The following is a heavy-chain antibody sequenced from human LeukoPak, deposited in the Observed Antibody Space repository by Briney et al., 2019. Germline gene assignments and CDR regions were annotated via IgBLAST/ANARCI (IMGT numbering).Heavy chain of an antibody. D-gene: IGHD3-9*01. V-gene: IGHV3-15*01. CDR1: GFTFSNAC. CDR3: TTEYYDILTAGGFDY. Sequence: GGSLRLSCAASGFTFSNACMSWVRQAPGKGLEWVGRIKSKTDGGTTDYAAPVKGRFTISRDDSKNTLYLQMNSLKTEDTAVYYCTTEYYDILTAGGFDYWGQGTLVTVSS. CDR2: IKSKTDGGTT. J-gene: IGHJ4*02.